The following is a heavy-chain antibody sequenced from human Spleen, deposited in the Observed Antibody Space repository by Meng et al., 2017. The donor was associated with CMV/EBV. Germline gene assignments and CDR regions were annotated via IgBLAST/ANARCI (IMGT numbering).Heavy chain of an antibody. Sequence: GESLKISCAASRFSFSSFGIDWVRQTPGKGLEWVAGISYDASNEYYPESVKGRLTISRDNSKNTLYLQMSSLKAEDTAVYYCAGGGSRILDYWGQGTLVTVSS. V-gene: IGHV3-30*19. CDR2: ISYDASNE. CDR1: RFSFSSFG. J-gene: IGHJ4*02. D-gene: IGHD3-16*01. CDR3: AGGGSRILDY.